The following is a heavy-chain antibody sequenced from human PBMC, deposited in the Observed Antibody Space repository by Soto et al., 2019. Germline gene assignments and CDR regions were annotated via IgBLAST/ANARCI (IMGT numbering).Heavy chain of an antibody. Sequence: QVQLVQSGAEVKKPGSSVKVSCKASGGTFSSYAISWVRQAPGQGLEWMGGIIPIFGTANYAQKSQGRVTITADESTNTAYMELSSLRSEDTAVYYCARDRIGVEQQLVQSFAYCYYGMDVWGQGTTVTVSS. J-gene: IGHJ6*02. CDR3: ARDRIGVEQQLVQSFAYCYYGMDV. D-gene: IGHD6-13*01. V-gene: IGHV1-69*01. CDR1: GGTFSSYA. CDR2: IIPIFGTA.